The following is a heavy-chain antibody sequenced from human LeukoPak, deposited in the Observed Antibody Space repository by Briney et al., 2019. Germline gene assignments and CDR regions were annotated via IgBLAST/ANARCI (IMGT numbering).Heavy chain of an antibody. CDR1: GYTFTGYY. CDR2: INPNSGGT. J-gene: IGHJ5*02. Sequence: GASVKVSCKASGYTFTGYYMHWVRQAPGQGLEWMGWINPNSGGTNYAQKFQGRVTMTRDTSISTAYMELSRLRSDDTAVYYCARSDLSDCYGSGSYRPWGQGTLVTVSS. CDR3: ARSDLSDCYGSGSYRP. V-gene: IGHV1-2*02. D-gene: IGHD3-10*01.